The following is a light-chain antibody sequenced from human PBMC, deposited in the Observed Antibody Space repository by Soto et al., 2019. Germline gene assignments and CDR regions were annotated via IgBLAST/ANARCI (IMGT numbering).Light chain of an antibody. CDR2: GAS. Sequence: EIVLTQSPGTLSLSPGERATLACRTSQTINSNYLAWYQQKVGQAPRLLIHGASSRATGIPDRFSGSGSGTDFTLTIIKLEPEDFAVYYCQHYGDSPRFTFGPGTKVDI. CDR1: QTINSNY. J-gene: IGKJ3*01. V-gene: IGKV3-20*01. CDR3: QHYGDSPRFT.